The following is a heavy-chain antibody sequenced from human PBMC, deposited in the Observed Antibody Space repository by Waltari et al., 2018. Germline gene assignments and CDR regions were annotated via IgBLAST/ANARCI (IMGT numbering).Heavy chain of an antibody. J-gene: IGHJ6*02. CDR2: IYTSGST. V-gene: IGHV4-4*07. Sequence: QVQLQESGPGLVKPSETLSLTCTVSGGSISSYYWSWIRQPAGKGLEWIGRIYTSGSTNSNPSLKSGVTRSVDTAKNQFSLKRSSVTAADTAVYYCARVGRVATPKEYYYYYYGMDVWGQGTTVTVSS. CDR1: GGSISSYY. D-gene: IGHD5-12*01. CDR3: ARVGRVATPKEYYYYYYGMDV.